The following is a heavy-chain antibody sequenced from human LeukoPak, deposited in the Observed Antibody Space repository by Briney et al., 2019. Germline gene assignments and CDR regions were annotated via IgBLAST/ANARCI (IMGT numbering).Heavy chain of an antibody. CDR1: GYSFIDYY. CDR2: INSNSADT. J-gene: IGHJ4*02. V-gene: IGHV1-2*02. Sequence: ASVKVSCKTSGYSFIDYYIHWVRQAPGQGLEWMGWINSNSADTNYAQKFQGRVTMTRDTSISTAYMELSRLRSDDTAVYYCARGVYYVWGSYRPPGDYWGQGTLVTVSS. D-gene: IGHD3-16*02. CDR3: ARGVYYVWGSYRPPGDY.